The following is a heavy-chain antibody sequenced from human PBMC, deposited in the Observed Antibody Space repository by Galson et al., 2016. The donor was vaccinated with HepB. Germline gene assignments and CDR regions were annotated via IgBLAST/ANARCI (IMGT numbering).Heavy chain of an antibody. V-gene: IGHV3-21*01. J-gene: IGHJ2*01. Sequence: SLRLSCAASGFTFSAYNMIWVRQAPGEGLEWVSSISLSSDYIYYADSLKGRVTISRDNAKNSLYLQMNSLRAEDTAVYYCARPPEGDRRYFDLWGRGTLVTVSS. CDR1: GFTFSAYN. CDR2: ISLSSDYI. CDR3: ARPPEGDRRYFDL. D-gene: IGHD3-16*01.